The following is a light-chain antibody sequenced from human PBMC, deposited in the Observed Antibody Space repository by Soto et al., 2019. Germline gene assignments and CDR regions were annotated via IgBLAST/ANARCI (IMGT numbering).Light chain of an antibody. CDR1: QSVRNNY. CDR2: DAS. V-gene: IGKV3-20*01. Sequence: EIVLTQSPGTLPLSPGERATVSCRASQSVRNNYLTWYQQKPGQAPRLLIYDASNRAAGIPDRFSGSGSGIDFTLTISRLEPEDFAVYYCQQYGSSPLTFGGGTNVDIK. CDR3: QQYGSSPLT. J-gene: IGKJ4*01.